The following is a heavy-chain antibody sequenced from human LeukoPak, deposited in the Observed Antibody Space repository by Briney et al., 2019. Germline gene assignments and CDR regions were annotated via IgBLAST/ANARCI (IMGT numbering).Heavy chain of an antibody. Sequence: SETLSLTCTVSGGSISSYYWSWIRQPPGKGLEWIGYIYYSGSTNYNPSLKSRVTISVDTSKNQFSLKLSSVTAADTAVYYCARGGPYSGGDVVVVAATIDYWGQGTLVTVSS. D-gene: IGHD2-15*01. CDR2: IYYSGST. J-gene: IGHJ4*02. CDR3: ARGGPYSGGDVVVVAATIDY. V-gene: IGHV4-59*01. CDR1: GGSISSYY.